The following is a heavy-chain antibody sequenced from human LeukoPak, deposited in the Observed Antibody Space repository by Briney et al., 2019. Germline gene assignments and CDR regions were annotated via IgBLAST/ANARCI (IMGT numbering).Heavy chain of an antibody. D-gene: IGHD6-19*01. Sequence: GGSLRLSCGASGLTVSSYAMSWVRQAPGKGLVWVSRINSDGSSTSYADSVKGRFTISRDNAKNTLYLQMNSLRAEDTAAYYCARDWGTAGTWFDPWGQGTLVTVSS. V-gene: IGHV3-74*01. J-gene: IGHJ5*02. CDR3: ARDWGTAGTWFDP. CDR1: GLTVSSYA. CDR2: INSDGSST.